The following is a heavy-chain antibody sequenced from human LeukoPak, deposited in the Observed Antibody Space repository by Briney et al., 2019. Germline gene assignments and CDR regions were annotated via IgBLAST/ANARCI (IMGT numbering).Heavy chain of an antibody. CDR1: GGSISSGGYY. J-gene: IGHJ6*02. V-gene: IGHV4-30-2*01. D-gene: IGHD6-13*01. CDR2: IYHSGST. Sequence: SETLSLTCTVSGGSISSGGYYWSWIRQPPGKGLEWIGYIYHSGSTYYNPSLKSRVTISVDRSKNQFSLKPSSVTAADTAVYYCARGSGSDSSSWYYYGMDVWGQGTTVTVSS. CDR3: ARGSGSDSSSWYYYGMDV.